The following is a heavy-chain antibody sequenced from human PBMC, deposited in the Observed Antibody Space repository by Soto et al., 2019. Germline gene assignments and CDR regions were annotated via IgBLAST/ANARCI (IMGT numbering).Heavy chain of an antibody. D-gene: IGHD3-22*01. V-gene: IGHV1-69*01. CDR2: IIPVFGLV. Sequence: QVHLLLQSGAEVKKPGSSVKVSCKASGGTPSNSAISWVRQAPGQGLEWMGGIIPVFGLVKYAQNFQGRVTITADESTNTAYMELRSLRPEDTAVYYCAGGRIVVVGSRAYYGMDVWRQGTTVTVSS. CDR3: AGGRIVVVGSRAYYGMDV. J-gene: IGHJ6*02. CDR1: GGTPSNSA.